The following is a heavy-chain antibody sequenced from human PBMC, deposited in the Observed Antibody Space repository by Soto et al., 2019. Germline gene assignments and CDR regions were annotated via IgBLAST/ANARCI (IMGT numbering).Heavy chain of an antibody. V-gene: IGHV3-23*01. CDR2: ISGSGGGT. Sequence: EVQLLESGGGLVQPGESLRLSCAASGFTFSTYAMTWVRQAPGKGLEWVSAISGSGGGTYYADSVKGRFTISRDNPKNTLYLQMNSLRAEDTAVYYCAKYPYDILTGYFGNWFAPWGQGTLVTVSS. D-gene: IGHD3-9*01. J-gene: IGHJ5*02. CDR1: GFTFSTYA. CDR3: AKYPYDILTGYFGNWFAP.